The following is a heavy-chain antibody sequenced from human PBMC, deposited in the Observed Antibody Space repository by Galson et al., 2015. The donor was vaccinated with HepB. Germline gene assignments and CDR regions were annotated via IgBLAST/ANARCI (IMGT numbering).Heavy chain of an antibody. CDR2: ISSSSSYI. CDR1: GFTFSSYS. V-gene: IGHV3-21*01. D-gene: IGHD2-2*01. Sequence: SLRLSCAASGFTFSSYSMNWVRQAPGKGLEWVSSISSSSSYIYYADSMKGRFTISRDNAKNSLYLQMNSLRAEDTAVYYCARATIVVVPVGPYYYYMDVWGKGTTVTVSS. CDR3: ARATIVVVPVGPYYYYMDV. J-gene: IGHJ6*03.